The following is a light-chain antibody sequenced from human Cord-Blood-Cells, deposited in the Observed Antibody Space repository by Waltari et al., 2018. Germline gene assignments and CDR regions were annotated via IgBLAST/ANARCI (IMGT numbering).Light chain of an antibody. V-gene: IGLV2-23*02. Sequence: QSALTQPASVSGSPGQSITIPCTGTSSDVGSYNLVSWYQQHPGKAPKLMIYEVSKRPSVVSNRFSGSKSGNTASLTISGLQAEDEADYYCCSYAGSSTWVFGGGTKLTVL. CDR3: CSYAGSSTWV. J-gene: IGLJ3*02. CDR2: EVS. CDR1: SSDVGSYNL.